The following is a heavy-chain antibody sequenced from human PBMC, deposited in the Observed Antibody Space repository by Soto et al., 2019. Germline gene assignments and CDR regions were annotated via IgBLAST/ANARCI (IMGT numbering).Heavy chain of an antibody. V-gene: IGHV3-7*04. J-gene: IGHJ4*02. Sequence: EVQLVESGGGLVQPGGSRRLSGSASGFTFSVYWMTWFGQAPGKGPEWVANIKQDGREKYYVDSVKGRFTISRDNAKNSLYLQMNSLRTEDTAVYYCARGKSAHPGEDWGQGTLVTVSS. CDR2: IKQDGREK. CDR3: ARGKSAHPGED. D-gene: IGHD3-10*01. CDR1: GFTFSVYW.